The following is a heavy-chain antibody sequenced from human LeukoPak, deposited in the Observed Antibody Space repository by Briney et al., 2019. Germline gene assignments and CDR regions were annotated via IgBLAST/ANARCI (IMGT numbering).Heavy chain of an antibody. CDR1: GFTFSRYW. V-gene: IGHV3-7*05. D-gene: IGHD2-8*01. J-gene: IGHJ4*02. CDR2: IKEDAGEK. CDR3: AVHNGDY. Sequence: GGSLRLSCAASGFTFSRYWMGWAPQAPGKGLEWVATIKEDAGEKYYVDSVKGRFTISRDNAKNSLFLQMNSLRAEDTAVYYCAVHNGDYWGQGTLVTVSP.